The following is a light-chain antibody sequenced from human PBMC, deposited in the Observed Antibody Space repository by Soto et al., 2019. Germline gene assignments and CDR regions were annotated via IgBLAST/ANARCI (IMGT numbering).Light chain of an antibody. CDR1: SSDVGGYNY. Sequence: QSALTQPASXXXXXXXXXXXSCTGTSSDVGGYNYVSWYQHHPGKAPKLMIYDVSNRPSGVSNRFSGSKSDNTASLTISGLQAEDEADYYCSSYTSTSTVVFGGGTKLTVL. V-gene: IGLV2-14*03. CDR3: SSYTSTSTVV. CDR2: DVS. J-gene: IGLJ2*01.